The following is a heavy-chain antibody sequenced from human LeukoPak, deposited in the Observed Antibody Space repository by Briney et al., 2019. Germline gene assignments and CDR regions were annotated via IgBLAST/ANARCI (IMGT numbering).Heavy chain of an antibody. CDR2: ISPY. J-gene: IGHJ3*02. D-gene: IGHD3-9*01. CDR1: GYTFTSYD. CDR3: ARGGLRYFDYENAFDI. V-gene: IGHV1-18*01. Sequence: RASVKVSCKASGYTFTSYDITWVRQAPGQGLEWMGWISPYAQKLQGRVTMTTDTSTSTAYMELRSLRSDDTAVYYCARGGLRYFDYENAFDIWGQGTRVTVSS.